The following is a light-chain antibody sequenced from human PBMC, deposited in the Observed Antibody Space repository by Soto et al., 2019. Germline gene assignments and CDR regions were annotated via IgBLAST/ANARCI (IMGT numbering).Light chain of an antibody. CDR3: QQYYSTPLA. CDR1: QSVLYSSNNKNY. J-gene: IGKJ2*01. Sequence: DIVMTQSPDSLAVSLGERATINCKSSQSVLYSSNNKNYLAWYQQKPGQHPKLLIYWASTRESWVPDRFSGSGSGTDFTLTISSLQAEDVAVYYCQQYYSTPLAFGQGTKLEIK. V-gene: IGKV4-1*01. CDR2: WAS.